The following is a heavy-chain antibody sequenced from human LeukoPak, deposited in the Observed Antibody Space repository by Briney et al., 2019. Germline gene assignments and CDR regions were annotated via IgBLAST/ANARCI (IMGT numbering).Heavy chain of an antibody. V-gene: IGHV4-61*02. J-gene: IGHJ4*02. CDR3: ARDKQWLGYFDY. D-gene: IGHD6-19*01. Sequence: SETLSLTCTVSGGSISSGSYYWSWIRQPAGKGLEWIGRIYTSGSTNYNPSLKSRATISVDTSKNQFSLKLSSVTAADTAVYYCARDKQWLGYFDYWGQGTLVTVSS. CDR1: GGSISSGSYY. CDR2: IYTSGST.